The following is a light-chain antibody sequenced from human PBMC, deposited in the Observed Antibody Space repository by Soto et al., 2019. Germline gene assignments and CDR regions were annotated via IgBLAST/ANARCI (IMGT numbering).Light chain of an antibody. CDR1: PSVARNF. Sequence: EIMLTQSRGPLSLSPGQRATLSCTASPSVARNFLAWYRQTPGQAPRLLIYGASSRAAGIPDRFSGSGSGTDFTLTISSLEPEDSAVYYCQQYANSPLTFGGGTKVDIK. J-gene: IGKJ4*01. V-gene: IGKV3-20*01. CDR3: QQYANSPLT. CDR2: GAS.